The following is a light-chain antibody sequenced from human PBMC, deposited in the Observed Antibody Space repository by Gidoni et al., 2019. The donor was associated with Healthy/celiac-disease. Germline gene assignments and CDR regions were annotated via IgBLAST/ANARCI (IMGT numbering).Light chain of an antibody. CDR1: QSVSSY. CDR2: DAS. J-gene: IGKJ1*01. V-gene: IGKV3-11*01. Sequence: DIVLTQSPATLSLSPGEIANLSCRSSQSVSSYLARYQQKPGQAPRLRIYDASIRDTGIPARFSGSGSGTDFTLTISSLETEDFAVYYCQQRSNWPPTFGQGTKVEIK. CDR3: QQRSNWPPT.